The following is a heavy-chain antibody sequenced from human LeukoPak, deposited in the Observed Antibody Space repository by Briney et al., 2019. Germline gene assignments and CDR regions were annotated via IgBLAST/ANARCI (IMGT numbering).Heavy chain of an antibody. D-gene: IGHD6-13*01. J-gene: IGHJ4*02. V-gene: IGHV3-74*01. CDR2: INNDGSYT. CDR3: AREGAAAAPY. CDR1: GFTFSGYW. Sequence: PGGSLRLSCAASGFTFSGYWMHWVRQAPGKGLVWVSRINNDGSYTSYADSVKGRFTISRDNAKNTLYVQMNSLRAEDTAMYYCAREGAAAAPYGGQGTLVTVSS.